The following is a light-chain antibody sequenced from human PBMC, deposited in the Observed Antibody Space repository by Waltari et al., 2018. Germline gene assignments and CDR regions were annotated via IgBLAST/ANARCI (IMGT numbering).Light chain of an antibody. CDR2: DVN. V-gene: IGLV2-14*03. J-gene: IGLJ1*01. Sequence: QSALTQPASVSGSPGQSITISCTGTSSDIGRYNYVHWYQQPPGKALKLIIYDVNNRPSGISDRFSGSKSANTASLTISGLQVEDEADYFCSSYTSTTTPFVFGSGTKVTVL. CDR3: SSYTSTTTPFV. CDR1: SSDIGRYNY.